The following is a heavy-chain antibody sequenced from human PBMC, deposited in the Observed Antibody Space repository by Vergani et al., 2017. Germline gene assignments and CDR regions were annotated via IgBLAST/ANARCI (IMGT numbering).Heavy chain of an antibody. CDR2: VDPEDGET. CDR3: ATGQQRMDG. CDR1: GYTFSDYY. D-gene: IGHD6-13*01. Sequence: EVQLVQSGAEVKKPGATVKISCKVSGYTFSDYYMHWVRQAPGKGPEWMGLVDPEDGETKYAEKFQGRVTINADTATDTAYMELSSLRSEDTAVYYCATGQQRMDGGGEGATVTVSS. J-gene: IGHJ6*01. V-gene: IGHV1-69-2*01.